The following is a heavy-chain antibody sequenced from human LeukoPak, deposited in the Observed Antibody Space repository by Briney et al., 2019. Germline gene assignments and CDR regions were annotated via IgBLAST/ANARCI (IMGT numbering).Heavy chain of an antibody. Sequence: SVKVSCKASGGTFSSYAISWVRQAPGQGLEWMGRIIPILGIANYAQKFQGRVTITADKSTSTAYMELSSLRSEDTAVYYCARYSYGYTLSFHYWGQGTLVTVSS. D-gene: IGHD5-18*01. CDR3: ARYSYGYTLSFHY. CDR2: IIPILGIA. CDR1: GGTFSSYA. V-gene: IGHV1-69*04. J-gene: IGHJ4*02.